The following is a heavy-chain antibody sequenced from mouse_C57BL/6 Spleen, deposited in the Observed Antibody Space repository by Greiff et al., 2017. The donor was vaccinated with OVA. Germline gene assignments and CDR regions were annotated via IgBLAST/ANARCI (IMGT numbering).Heavy chain of an antibody. Sequence: QVQLQQPGAELVRPGSSVKLSCKASGYTFTSYWMHWVKQRPIQGLEWIGNIDPSDSETHYNQKFKDKATLTVDKSSSTAYMQLSSLTSEDSAVYYCARYEITTVVFDYWGQGTTLTVSS. V-gene: IGHV1-52*01. CDR2: IDPSDSET. CDR1: GYTFTSYW. CDR3: ARYEITTVVFDY. D-gene: IGHD1-1*01. J-gene: IGHJ2*01.